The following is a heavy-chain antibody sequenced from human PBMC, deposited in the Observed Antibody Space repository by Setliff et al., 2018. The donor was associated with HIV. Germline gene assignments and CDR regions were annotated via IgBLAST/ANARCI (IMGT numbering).Heavy chain of an antibody. J-gene: IGHJ3*02. CDR2: IFPGDSDV. Sequence: ISCKGSGYNFTSHWIGWVRQMPGRGLEWMAIIFPGDSDVRKSPSFQGQVTISADKSIDTAYLQWSSLKASDTAMYYCARFRYSGSYYVGDAFDIWGQGTMVTVSS. CDR1: GYNFTSHW. D-gene: IGHD1-26*01. CDR3: ARFRYSGSYYVGDAFDI. V-gene: IGHV5-51*01.